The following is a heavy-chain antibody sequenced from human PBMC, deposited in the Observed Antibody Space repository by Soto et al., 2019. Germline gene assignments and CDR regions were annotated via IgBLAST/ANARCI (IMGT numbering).Heavy chain of an antibody. D-gene: IGHD1-26*01. CDR1: GFTFSSYW. J-gene: IGHJ5*02. Sequence: EVQLVESGGGLVQPGGSLRLSCAASGFTFSSYWMSWVRQAPGKGLEWVANIKQAGSEIYYVDSVKGRFTISRDNGKNSLYLQMNSLRAEDTAVYYCATVVGAPNWFDPWGQGTLVTVSS. CDR2: IKQAGSEI. CDR3: ATVVGAPNWFDP. V-gene: IGHV3-7*04.